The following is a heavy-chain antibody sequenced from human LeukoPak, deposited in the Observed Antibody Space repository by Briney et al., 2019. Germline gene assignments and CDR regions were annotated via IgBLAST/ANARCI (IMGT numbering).Heavy chain of an antibody. CDR2: INHSGST. CDR3: ARGRGGSSFIY. CDR1: GGSFSGYY. J-gene: IGHJ4*02. Sequence: SETLSLTCAVYGGSFSGYYWSWIRQPPGKGLEWIGEINHSGSTNYNPSLKSRVTISVDTSKNQFSLKLSSVTAADTAVYYCARGRGGSSFIYWGQGTLVTVSS. V-gene: IGHV4-34*01. D-gene: IGHD1-26*01.